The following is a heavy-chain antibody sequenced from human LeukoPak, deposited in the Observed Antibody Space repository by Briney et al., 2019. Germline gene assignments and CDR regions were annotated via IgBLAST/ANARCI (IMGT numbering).Heavy chain of an antibody. CDR2: ISGSGGST. Sequence: GGSLRLSCAVSGITLSNYVMSWVRQAPGKGLEWVAGISGSGGSTYYADSVKGRFAISRDNPKNTLYLPMNSLRAEDTAVYFCAKRGVVIRVILVGFHKEAYYFDSWGQGALVTVSS. D-gene: IGHD3-10*01. CDR3: AKRGVVIRVILVGFHKEAYYFDS. CDR1: GITLSNYV. V-gene: IGHV3-23*01. J-gene: IGHJ4*02.